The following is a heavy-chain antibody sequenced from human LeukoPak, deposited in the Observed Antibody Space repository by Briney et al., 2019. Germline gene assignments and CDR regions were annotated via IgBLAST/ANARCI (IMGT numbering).Heavy chain of an antibody. Sequence: PGGSLRLSCAASGFTFSSYTMNWVRQAPGKGLKWVSSISYSSSHIYYADSVKGRFTISRDNAKNSLYLQMNSLRAEDTAVYYCARDSSGLYGFDYWGQGTLVTVSS. J-gene: IGHJ4*02. V-gene: IGHV3-21*01. D-gene: IGHD3-22*01. CDR1: GFTFSSYT. CDR2: ISYSSSHI. CDR3: ARDSSGLYGFDY.